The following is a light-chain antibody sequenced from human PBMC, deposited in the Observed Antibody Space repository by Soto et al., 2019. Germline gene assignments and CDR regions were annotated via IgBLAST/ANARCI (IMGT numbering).Light chain of an antibody. Sequence: QSVLTQPPSASGTPGQRVTISCSGTNYNIGSNFVYWYQHLPGTTPKLLVFGCNQRPSGVPDRFSGSKSGSSASLAISGLRSEDEADYYCATWDDSRSGWVFGGGTKLTVL. J-gene: IGLJ3*02. V-gene: IGLV1-47*02. CDR3: ATWDDSRSGWV. CDR1: NYNIGSNF. CDR2: GCN.